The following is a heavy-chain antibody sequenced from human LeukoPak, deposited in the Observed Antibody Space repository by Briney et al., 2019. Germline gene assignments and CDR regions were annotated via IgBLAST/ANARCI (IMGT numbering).Heavy chain of an antibody. CDR1: GGPISVSSYY. J-gene: IGHJ4*02. CDR3: ARHYGP. Sequence: PSETLSLPCTVSGGPISVSSYYWPSIRQPPAKGLERIESNYYSDRPYHNPSLKSRVTISVDTSKNQFSLKLTSVTATDTAVYYCARHYGPWGQGTLVTVSS. CDR2: NYYSDRP. D-gene: IGHD3-10*01. V-gene: IGHV4-39*01.